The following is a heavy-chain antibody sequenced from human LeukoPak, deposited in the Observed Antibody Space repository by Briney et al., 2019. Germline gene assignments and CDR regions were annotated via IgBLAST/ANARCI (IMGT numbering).Heavy chain of an antibody. Sequence: SETLSLTCTVSGGSISSGNYYWSWIRQPPGKGLEWLGYIYYSGSTSYNPSLKSRVTISVDTSKNQFSLKLSSVTAADTAVYYCARRLLWFGRLSGWFDPWGQGTLVTVSS. CDR3: ARRLLWFGRLSGWFDP. CDR1: GGSISSGNYY. V-gene: IGHV4-30-4*01. J-gene: IGHJ5*02. D-gene: IGHD3-10*01. CDR2: IYYSGST.